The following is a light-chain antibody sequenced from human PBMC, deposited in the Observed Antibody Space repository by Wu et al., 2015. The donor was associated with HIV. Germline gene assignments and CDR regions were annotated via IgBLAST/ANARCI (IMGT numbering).Light chain of an antibody. CDR2: SAS. CDR1: QNVASNY. CDR3: QQYGSSSFT. Sequence: EIVLTQSPGTLSLSPGETATLSCRASQNVASNYLAWYQRKPGQAPRLLIYSASNRATGIPDRISGSGSGTDFTLTVARLEPEDFAVYYCQQYGSSSFTFGPGTTLDIK. J-gene: IGKJ3*01. V-gene: IGKV3-20*01.